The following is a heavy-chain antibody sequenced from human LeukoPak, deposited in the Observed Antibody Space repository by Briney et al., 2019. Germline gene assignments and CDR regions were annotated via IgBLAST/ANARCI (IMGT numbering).Heavy chain of an antibody. CDR1: GGTFSSYD. D-gene: IGHD2-2*01. J-gene: IGHJ6*03. CDR2: IIPLFGTA. V-gene: IGHV1-69*05. CDR3: ARDQGRYCSSTSCFKVDYCYYYMDV. Sequence: GGSVKVSCKASGGTFSSYDISWVLQAPGQGLEWMGGIIPLFGTANYAQKFQGRVTITTDESTSTAYMELSSLRSEDTAVYYCARDQGRYCSSTSCFKVDYCYYYMDVWGKGTTVTVSS.